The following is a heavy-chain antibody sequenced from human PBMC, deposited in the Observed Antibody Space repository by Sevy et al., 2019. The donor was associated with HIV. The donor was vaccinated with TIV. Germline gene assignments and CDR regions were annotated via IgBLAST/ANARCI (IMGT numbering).Heavy chain of an antibody. CDR3: ARGHYGLDV. CDR1: GFTLSEHY. V-gene: IGHV3-11*01. CDR2: FYGSDI. J-gene: IGHJ6*02. D-gene: IGHD3-10*01. Sequence: GGSLRLSCAASGFTLSEHYTSWIRQAPGKGLEWVSYFYGSDIFYEDSVKGRFAISRDKAKNTLYLQMNSLRGDDTTVYYCARGHYGLDVWGQGTTVTVSS.